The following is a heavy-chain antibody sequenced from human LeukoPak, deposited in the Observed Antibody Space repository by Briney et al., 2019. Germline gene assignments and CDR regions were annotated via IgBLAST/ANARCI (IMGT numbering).Heavy chain of an antibody. CDR2: ISGSGDTV. CDR1: GFTFSSYE. CDR3: ARKIPGTSYFEY. V-gene: IGHV3-48*03. Sequence: GGYLRLSCAASGFTFSSYEMNWVRQAPGKGLEWVSYISGSGDTVYVDSVKGRFTISRDNAKNSLYLQMNSLRAEDTAVYYCARKIPGTSYFEYWGQGTLVTVSS. J-gene: IGHJ4*02. D-gene: IGHD1-7*01.